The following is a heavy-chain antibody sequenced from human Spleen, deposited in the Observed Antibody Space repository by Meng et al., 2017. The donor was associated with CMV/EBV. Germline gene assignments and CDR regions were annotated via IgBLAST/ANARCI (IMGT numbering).Heavy chain of an antibody. CDR2: IYYSGST. J-gene: IGHJ4*02. CDR1: GYSISSTNW. D-gene: IGHD3-22*01. CDR3: ARNVPGTSAYYD. Sequence: QVPCEGAGPGLVKPSAHLSLTCAVSGYSISSTNWWGWIRQPPGKGLEWIGYIYYSGSTSYNPSLKSRVTMSVDTSKNQFSLNLNSVTAVDTAVYYCARNVPGTSAYYDWGQGTLVTVSS. V-gene: IGHV4-28*01.